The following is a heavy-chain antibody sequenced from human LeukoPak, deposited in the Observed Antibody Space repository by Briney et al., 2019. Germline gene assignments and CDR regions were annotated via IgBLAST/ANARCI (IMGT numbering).Heavy chain of an antibody. CDR2: INPNSGGT. Sequence: GASVKVSCKASGYTFTGYYMHWVRQAPGQGLEWMGWINPNSGGTDYAQKFQGRVTMTRDTSISTAYMELSRLRSDDTAVYYCARALDNWNDVGGYFDYWGQGTLVTVSS. V-gene: IGHV1-2*02. CDR3: ARALDNWNDVGGYFDY. D-gene: IGHD1-1*01. J-gene: IGHJ4*02. CDR1: GYTFTGYY.